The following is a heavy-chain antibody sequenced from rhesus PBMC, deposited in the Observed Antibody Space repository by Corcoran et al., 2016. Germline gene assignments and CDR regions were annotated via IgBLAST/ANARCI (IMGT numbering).Heavy chain of an antibody. Sequence: QVTLKESGPALVKPTQTLTLTCTFSGFSLSTSGMGVGWIRQPSRKTLEGLALIYWDDDKRYSTSLKSRLTISKDTSKNQVVLTMTNMDPVDTATYYCARVRGSGWTNYFDYWGQGVLVTVSS. J-gene: IGHJ4*01. V-gene: IGHV2-1*01. CDR3: ARVRGSGWTNYFDY. D-gene: IGHD6-31*01. CDR1: GFSLSTSGMG. CDR2: IYWDDDK.